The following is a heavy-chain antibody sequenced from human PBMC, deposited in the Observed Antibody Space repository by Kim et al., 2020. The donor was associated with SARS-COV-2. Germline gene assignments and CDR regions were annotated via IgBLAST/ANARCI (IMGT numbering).Heavy chain of an antibody. J-gene: IGHJ4*02. Sequence: ADSVKGRLTVARDNSKNTLYLRMNSLGAEDTAVYYCAKDLGDGYNSGGVDYWGQGTLVTVSS. V-gene: IGHV3-30*02. CDR3: AKDLGDGYNSGGVDY. D-gene: IGHD5-12*01.